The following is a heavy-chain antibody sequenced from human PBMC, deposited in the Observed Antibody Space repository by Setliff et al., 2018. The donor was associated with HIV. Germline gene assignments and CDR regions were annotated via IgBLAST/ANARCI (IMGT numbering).Heavy chain of an antibody. Sequence: SETLSLTCAVYGGSFSGYFWSWIRQSPGKGLEWIGEFRHSGNTNINPSLKSRVTISGDTTKNQISLKLTSVTAADTALYFCSRGTYYKGLDPWGQGTQVTVS. CDR1: GGSFSGYF. J-gene: IGHJ5*02. V-gene: IGHV4-34*01. CDR3: SRGTYYKGLDP. D-gene: IGHD3-10*01. CDR2: FRHSGNT.